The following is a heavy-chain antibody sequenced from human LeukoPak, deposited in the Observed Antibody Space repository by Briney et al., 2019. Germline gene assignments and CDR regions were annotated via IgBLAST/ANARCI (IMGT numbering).Heavy chain of an antibody. V-gene: IGHV3-11*04. CDR1: GFTSCEFY. Sequence: PGGSLRHSCAASGFTSCEFYMRWIRQAPGKGREWGSYISSSSSTIYYADSVKGRFTISRDNDKNSLYLQMNSLRAEDTAVYYCAIGGGVSRYSGSYDAFDIWGQGTMVTVSS. D-gene: IGHD1-26*01. J-gene: IGHJ3*02. CDR3: AIGGGVSRYSGSYDAFDI. CDR2: ISSSSSTI.